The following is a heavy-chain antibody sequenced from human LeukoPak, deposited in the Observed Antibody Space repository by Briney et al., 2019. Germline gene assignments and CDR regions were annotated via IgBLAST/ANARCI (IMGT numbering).Heavy chain of an antibody. Sequence: SETLSLTCTVSGGSISSYYWSCIPQPPGKGLEWIGYIYYSGSTNYNPSLKSRVPISVDMSKNQFSLKLSSVTAADTAVYYCARVVGYGSGSYRTEYFQHWGEGTLVTVSS. CDR3: ARVVGYGSGSYRTEYFQH. D-gene: IGHD3-10*01. J-gene: IGHJ1*01. CDR2: IYYSGST. V-gene: IGHV4-59*01. CDR1: GGSISSYY.